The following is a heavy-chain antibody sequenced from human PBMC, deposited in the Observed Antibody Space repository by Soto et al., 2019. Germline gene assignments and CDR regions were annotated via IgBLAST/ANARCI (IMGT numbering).Heavy chain of an antibody. J-gene: IGHJ5*02. CDR2: ISHSGIT. V-gene: IGHV4-4*02. CDR1: GGSITSANW. Sequence: PSEALSLTCAVPGGSITSANWLTWFRQPPGGGLEWIGEISHSGITNYKASLKSRVTMSVDKTKNDVSLKLTSVTAADTAVYYCARVLRGWFDPWGQGTPVTVSS. CDR3: ARVLRGWFDP.